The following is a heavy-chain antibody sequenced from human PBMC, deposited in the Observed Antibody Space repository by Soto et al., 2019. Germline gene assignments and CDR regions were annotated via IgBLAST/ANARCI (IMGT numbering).Heavy chain of an antibody. V-gene: IGHV3-30*18. Sequence: SLRLSCAASGFTFSSYGMHWVRQAPGKGLEWVAVISYDGSNKYYADSVKGRFTISRDNSKNTLYLQMNSLRAEDTAVYYCAKASSSWNYYYYYGMDVWGQGTTVTVSS. CDR3: AKASSSWNYYYYYGMDV. J-gene: IGHJ6*02. D-gene: IGHD6-13*01. CDR1: GFTFSSYG. CDR2: ISYDGSNK.